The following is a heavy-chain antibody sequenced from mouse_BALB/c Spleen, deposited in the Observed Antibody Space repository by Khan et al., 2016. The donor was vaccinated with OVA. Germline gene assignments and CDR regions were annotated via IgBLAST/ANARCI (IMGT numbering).Heavy chain of an antibody. CDR3: ARDWDWAMDY. D-gene: IGHD4-1*01. Sequence: QVQLQQSGAELARPGASVKLSCKASGYTFTSYWMQWVKQRPGQGLEWIGAIYPGDGDTSYTQKFKGKATLTADKSSSTAYMQLSSLASEDSAVYYCARDWDWAMDYWGQGTSVTVSS. V-gene: IGHV1-87*01. CDR1: GYTFTSYW. J-gene: IGHJ4*01. CDR2: IYPGDGDT.